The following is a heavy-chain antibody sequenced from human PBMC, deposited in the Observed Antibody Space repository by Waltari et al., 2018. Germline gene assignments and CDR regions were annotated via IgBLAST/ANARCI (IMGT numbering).Heavy chain of an antibody. J-gene: IGHJ4*02. Sequence: QVQLQESGPGLVKPSETLSLTCTVSGGSISSYYWSWIRQPPGKGLEWIGYIYYSGSTNYNPALKSLVTISVDTSKNQFSRKLSSVTAADTAVYYCAREGISGSYNYWGQGTLVTVSS. CDR1: GGSISSYY. CDR3: AREGISGSYNY. D-gene: IGHD3-10*01. CDR2: IYYSGST. V-gene: IGHV4-59*01.